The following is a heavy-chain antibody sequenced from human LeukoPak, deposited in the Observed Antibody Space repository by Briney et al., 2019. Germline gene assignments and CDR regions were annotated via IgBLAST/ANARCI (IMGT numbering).Heavy chain of an antibody. CDR2: IYYSGST. D-gene: IGHD3-3*01. V-gene: IGHV4-61*05. Sequence: SETLSLTCTVSGGSISSSSYYWGWIRQPPGKGLEWIGCIYYSGSTNYNPSLKSRVTISVDTSKNQFSLKLSSVTAADTAVYYCASTGHDFWSGSYAFDIWGQGTMVTVSS. CDR1: GGSISSSSYY. CDR3: ASTGHDFWSGSYAFDI. J-gene: IGHJ3*02.